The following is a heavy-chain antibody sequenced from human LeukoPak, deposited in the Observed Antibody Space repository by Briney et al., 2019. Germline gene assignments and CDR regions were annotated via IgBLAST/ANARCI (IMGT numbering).Heavy chain of an antibody. CDR2: IYSGGSR. D-gene: IGHD3-22*01. CDR3: ARGSPYYDSSGYPYYMDV. V-gene: IGHV3-53*01. CDR1: GFIVSSNY. Sequence: GGSLTLSCAASGFIVSSNYMRCARQAPGEGLEWVSVIYSGGSRYYEDSVKGRFTISRDNSKNTLYLQMNSLRAEDTAVYYCARGSPYYDSSGYPYYMDVWGKGTMVTVSS. J-gene: IGHJ6*03.